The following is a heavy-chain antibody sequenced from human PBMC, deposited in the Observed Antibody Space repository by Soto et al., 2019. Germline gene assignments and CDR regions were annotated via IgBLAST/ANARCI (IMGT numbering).Heavy chain of an antibody. V-gene: IGHV1-18*04. CDR3: ARAAGYCSTTSCFASFFWFHX. Sequence: ASVKVSCKASGYTFTSYGFSWVRQAPGQGLEWMGLISGYNGNTNYARKFQGRVTMTSDKSTSTAYMELRSLRSDDTAVYFCARAAGYCSTTSCFASFFWFHXWGQVTLVTVSX. J-gene: IGHJ5*02. CDR1: GYTFTSYG. D-gene: IGHD2-2*01. CDR2: ISGYNGNT.